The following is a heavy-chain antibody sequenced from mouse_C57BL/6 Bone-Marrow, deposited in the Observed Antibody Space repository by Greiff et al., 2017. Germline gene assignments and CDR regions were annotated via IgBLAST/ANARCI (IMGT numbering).Heavy chain of an antibody. D-gene: IGHD2-12*01. CDR2: ISRGGSYT. V-gene: IGHV5-6*01. CDR1: GFTFSSYG. J-gene: IGHJ2*01. CDR3: ARQGYRSYFDY. Sequence: EVQLVESGGDLVKPGGSLKLSCAASGFTFSSYGMSWVRQTPDKRLEWVATISRGGSYTYYPDSVKGRFTISRDNAKNTLYLQLSSLKSEDTAIYYCARQGYRSYFDYWGQGTTLTVSS.